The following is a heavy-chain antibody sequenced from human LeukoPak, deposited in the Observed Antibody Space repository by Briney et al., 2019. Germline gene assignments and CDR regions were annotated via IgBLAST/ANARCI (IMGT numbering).Heavy chain of an antibody. CDR1: GFTFSSYG. CDR3: AKDSGDYGWYFDY. D-gene: IGHD4-17*01. Sequence: GGSLRLSCAASGFTFSSYGMSWVRQAPGKGLEWVSAISGSGGSTYYADSVKGRFTISRDNSKNTLYLQMNSLRAEDTAVYYCAKDSGDYGWYFDYWGQGTLVTVSS. V-gene: IGHV3-23*01. J-gene: IGHJ4*02. CDR2: ISGSGGST.